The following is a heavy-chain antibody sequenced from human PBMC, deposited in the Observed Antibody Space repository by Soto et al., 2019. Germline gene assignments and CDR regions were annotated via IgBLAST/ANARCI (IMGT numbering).Heavy chain of an antibody. V-gene: IGHV4-30-4*01. Sequence: PSETLSLTCTVSGGSISSGDYYWSWIRQPPGKGLEWIGYIYYSGSTYYNPSLKSRVTISVDTSKNQFSLKLSSVTAADTAVYYCARGSTRGYSGYAYPNNYYFDYWGQGTLVNVS. CDR3: ARGSTRGYSGYAYPNNYYFDY. CDR2: IYYSGST. J-gene: IGHJ4*02. CDR1: GGSISSGDYY. D-gene: IGHD5-12*01.